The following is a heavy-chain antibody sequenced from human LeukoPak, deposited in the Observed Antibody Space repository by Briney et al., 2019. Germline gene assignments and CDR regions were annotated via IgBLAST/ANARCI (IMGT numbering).Heavy chain of an antibody. CDR1: GGTFSSYA. CDR2: INPNSGGT. D-gene: IGHD6-13*01. CDR3: ARVEAIAAGYNWFDP. Sequence: ASVKVSCKASGGTFSSYAISWVRQAPGQGLEWMGWINPNSGGTNYAQKFQGRVTMTRDTSISTAYMELSRLRSDDTAVYYCARVEAIAAGYNWFDPWGQGTLVTVSS. J-gene: IGHJ5*02. V-gene: IGHV1-2*02.